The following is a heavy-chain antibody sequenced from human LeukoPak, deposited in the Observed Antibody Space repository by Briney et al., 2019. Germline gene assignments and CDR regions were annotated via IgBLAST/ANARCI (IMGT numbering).Heavy chain of an antibody. CDR2: VNHSGST. CDR1: GGSFSGYY. Sequence: SETLSLTCAVYGGSFSGYYWSWIRQPPGKGLEWIGEVNHSGSTNYNPSLKSRVTISVDTSKNQFSLKLSSVTAADTAVYYCARTSADQLRRAGFDPWGQGTLVTVSS. J-gene: IGHJ5*02. D-gene: IGHD2-2*01. CDR3: ARTSADQLRRAGFDP. V-gene: IGHV4-34*01.